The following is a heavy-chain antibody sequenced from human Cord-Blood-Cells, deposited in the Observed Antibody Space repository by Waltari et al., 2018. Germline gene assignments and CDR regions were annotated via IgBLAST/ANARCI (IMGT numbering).Heavy chain of an antibody. Sequence: QVQLVESGGGVVQPGRSLRLSCAASGFTFSSYAMHWVRQAPGKGLEWVAVISNDGSNKYYADSGKGRFTISRDNSKNTLYLKMNSLRAEDTAVYYCARGLVATYPDYWGQGTLVTVSS. CDR3: ARGLVATYPDY. V-gene: IGHV3-30*04. D-gene: IGHD5-12*01. CDR1: GFTFSSYA. CDR2: ISNDGSNK. J-gene: IGHJ4*02.